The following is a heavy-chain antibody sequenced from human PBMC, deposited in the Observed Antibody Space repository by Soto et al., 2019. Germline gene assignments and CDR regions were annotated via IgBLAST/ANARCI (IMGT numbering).Heavy chain of an antibody. CDR1: GYTFTGYY. D-gene: IGHD3-3*01. CDR2: INPNSGGT. J-gene: IGHJ6*02. V-gene: IGHV1-2*02. CDR3: ARVSITIFGVVNYGIDV. Sequence: ASVKVSCQASGYTFTGYYMHWVRQAPGQGLEWMGWINPNSGGTNYAQKFQGRVTMTRDTSISTAYMELSRLRSDDTAVYYCARVSITIFGVVNYGIDVWGQGTTVTVSS.